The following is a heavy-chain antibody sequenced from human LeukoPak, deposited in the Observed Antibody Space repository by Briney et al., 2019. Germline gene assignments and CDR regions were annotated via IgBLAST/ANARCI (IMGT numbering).Heavy chain of an antibody. CDR2: IYSSGNT. CDR1: GGSIIISTYY. CDR3: ARHPPPGEHSWFDP. V-gene: IGHV4-39*01. Sequence: PSETLSLTCTVSGGSIIISTYYWGWIRQPPGKGLEWIGSIYSSGNTYYNPSLKSRVTISVDTSKNQFSLKLFSVTAADTAVYYCARHPPPGEHSWFDPWGQGTLVTVSS. D-gene: IGHD3-10*01. J-gene: IGHJ5*02.